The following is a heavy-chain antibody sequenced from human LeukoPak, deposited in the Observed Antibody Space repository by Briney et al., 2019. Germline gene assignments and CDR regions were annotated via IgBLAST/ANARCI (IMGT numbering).Heavy chain of an antibody. CDR1: GGSISSRPYC. CDR2: IYYSGST. Sequence: SETLSLTCTVSGGSISSRPYCWGWIRQPPGKGLEWIGSIYYSGSTYYNPSLKSRVTISVDTSKNQFSLKLSSVTAADTAVYYCARDDYGDLDWGQGTLVTVSS. D-gene: IGHD4-17*01. CDR3: ARDDYGDLD. J-gene: IGHJ4*02. V-gene: IGHV4-39*07.